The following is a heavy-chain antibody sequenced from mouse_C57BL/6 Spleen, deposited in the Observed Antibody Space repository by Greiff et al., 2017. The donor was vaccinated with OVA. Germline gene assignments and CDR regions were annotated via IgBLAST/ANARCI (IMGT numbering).Heavy chain of an antibody. J-gene: IGHJ4*01. D-gene: IGHD1-1*01. CDR3: ARKDYYGSSPYYYAMDY. V-gene: IGHV1-53*01. CDR2: INPSNGGT. CDR1: GYTFTSYW. Sequence: VQLQQPGTELVKPGASVKLSCKASGYTFTSYWMHWVKQRPGQGLEWIGNINPSNGGTNYNEKFKSKATLTVDKSSSTAYMQLSSLTSEDSAVYYCARKDYYGSSPYYYAMDYWGQGTSVTVSS.